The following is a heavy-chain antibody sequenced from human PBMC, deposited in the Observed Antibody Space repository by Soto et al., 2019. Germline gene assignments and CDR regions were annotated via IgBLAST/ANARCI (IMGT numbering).Heavy chain of an antibody. J-gene: IGHJ4*02. D-gene: IGHD3-10*01. CDR2: ISYSGIT. CDR1: SGSISSGNFY. Sequence: LALTCTFYSGSISSGNFYWSWIRHSPGKGLEWIWSISYSGITYYNPALKSRVTMSVDTSKIQFSLRLSSVTAADTAVYYCAREVTMVRAFDYWGQGTLVTVSS. V-gene: IGHV4-31*03. CDR3: AREVTMVRAFDY.